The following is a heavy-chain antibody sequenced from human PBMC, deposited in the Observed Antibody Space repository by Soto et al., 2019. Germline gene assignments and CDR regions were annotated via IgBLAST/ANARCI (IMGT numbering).Heavy chain of an antibody. CDR3: ARDPNFGDYSWFDP. V-gene: IGHV1-69*13. J-gene: IGHJ5*02. CDR2: IIPIFGTA. Sequence: ASVKVSCKASGGTFRSYAISWVGQAPGQGLEWMGGIIPIFGTANYAQKFQGRVTITADESTSTAYMELSSRRSEDTAVYYCARDPNFGDYSWFDPWGQGTLVTVPP. D-gene: IGHD4-17*01. CDR1: GGTFRSYA.